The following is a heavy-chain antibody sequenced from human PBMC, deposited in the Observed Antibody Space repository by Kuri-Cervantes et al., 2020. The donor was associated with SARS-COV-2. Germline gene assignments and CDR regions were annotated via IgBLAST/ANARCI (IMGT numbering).Heavy chain of an antibody. CDR1: GFTFSSYA. CDR3: AKKFESSGIAAAGTEMYFDY. V-gene: IGHV3-23*01. J-gene: IGHJ4*02. Sequence: GESLKISCAASGFTFSSYAMSWVRQAPGKGLEWVSAISGSGGSTYYADSMKGRFTISRDNSKNTLYLQMNSLRAEDTAVYYCAKKFESSGIAAAGTEMYFDYWGQGTLVTVSS. D-gene: IGHD6-13*01. CDR2: ISGSGGST.